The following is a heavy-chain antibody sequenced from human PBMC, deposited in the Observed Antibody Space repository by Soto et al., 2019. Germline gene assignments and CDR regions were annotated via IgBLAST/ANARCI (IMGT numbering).Heavy chain of an antibody. CDR3: ARDRFARNWFDP. CDR1: GGSISSGGYS. J-gene: IGHJ5*02. Sequence: SETLSLTCAVSGGSISSGGYSWSWIRQPPGKGLEWIGYIYYSGSTYYNPSLKSRVTISVDTSKNQFSLKLSSVTAADTAVYYCARDRFARNWFDPWGQGTLVTVSS. D-gene: IGHD3-10*01. V-gene: IGHV4-31*11. CDR2: IYYSGST.